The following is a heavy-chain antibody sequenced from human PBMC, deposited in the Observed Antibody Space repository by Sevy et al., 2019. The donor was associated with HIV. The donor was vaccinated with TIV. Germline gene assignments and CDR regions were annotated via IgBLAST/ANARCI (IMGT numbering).Heavy chain of an antibody. J-gene: IGHJ5*01. CDR3: ARAGGDCYSKNECWFVS. CDR2: IISSSGTI. CDR1: GFTFSAYS. V-gene: IGHV3-48*01. Sequence: GGSLRLSCAASGFTFSAYSMNWVCQAPGKGLEWVSYIISSSGTIYYADSVKGQFTISRDNAKSSLYLQMNGLRAEDTAVYYCARAGGDCYSKNECWFVSWGQGTLVTVSS. D-gene: IGHD2-21*01.